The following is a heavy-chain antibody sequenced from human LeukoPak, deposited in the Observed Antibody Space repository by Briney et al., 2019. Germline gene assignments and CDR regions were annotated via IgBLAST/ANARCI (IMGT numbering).Heavy chain of an antibody. CDR2: INIGGTNT. J-gene: IGHJ5*02. CDR1: GFTFSDYN. Sequence: PGGSLRLSCAASGFTFSDYNMNWVRQAPGKGLEWLSYINIGGTNTHYADSVKGRFTISRDNAKKSLYLEMNNLRAEDTAVYYCATDGAGFDTWGQGVLVTVSS. CDR3: ATDGAGFDT. V-gene: IGHV3-11*01.